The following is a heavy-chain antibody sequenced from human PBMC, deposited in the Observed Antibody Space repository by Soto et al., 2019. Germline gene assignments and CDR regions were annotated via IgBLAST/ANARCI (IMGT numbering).Heavy chain of an antibody. CDR2: IYYSGST. CDR3: ARGMLGGWFDP. Sequence: PSETLSFTCTVSGGSISSYYWSWIRQPPGKGLEWIGYIYYSGSTNYNPSLKSRVTISVDTSKNQFSLKLSSVTAADTAVYYCARGMLGGWFDPWGQGTLVTVSS. D-gene: IGHD2-8*01. V-gene: IGHV4-59*01. CDR1: GGSISSYY. J-gene: IGHJ5*02.